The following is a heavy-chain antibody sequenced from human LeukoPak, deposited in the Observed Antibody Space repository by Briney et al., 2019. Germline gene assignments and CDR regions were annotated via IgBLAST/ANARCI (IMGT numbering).Heavy chain of an antibody. D-gene: IGHD5-12*01. CDR1: GYTFTGYY. V-gene: IGHV1-2*02. CDR3: ARSTDIVATSGADY. CDR2: LNPRSGGT. Sequence: GASVKVSCKASGYTFTGYYLHWVRQAPGQGLEWMGWLNPRSGGTNYAQRFQDRVTMTRDTSISTAYMEVSSLRSDDTAVYYCARSTDIVATSGADYWGQGTLVTVSS. J-gene: IGHJ4*02.